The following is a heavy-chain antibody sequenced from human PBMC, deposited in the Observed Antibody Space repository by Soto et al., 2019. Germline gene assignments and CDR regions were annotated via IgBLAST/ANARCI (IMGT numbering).Heavy chain of an antibody. J-gene: IGHJ1*01. Sequence: QVQLQESGPGLVKASQTLSLTCTVSGGSISSGGCYCSWIRQHPGKGLACIGNIHHSGSTFYNPSLTSRVSISVATSKNQYSLKLGSVTAADTAVYFCVSGVLSWGQGTLVTVSS. CDR3: VSGVLS. D-gene: IGHD3-10*01. CDR1: GGSISSGGCY. V-gene: IGHV4-31*03. CDR2: IHHSGST.